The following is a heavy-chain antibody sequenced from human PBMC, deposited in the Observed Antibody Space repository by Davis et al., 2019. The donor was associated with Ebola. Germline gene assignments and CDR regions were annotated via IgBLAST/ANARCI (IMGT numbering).Heavy chain of an antibody. J-gene: IGHJ3*02. V-gene: IGHV3-30-3*01. CDR2: ISYDGNNK. CDR1: GFTFSSYA. Sequence: PGGSLRLSCAASGFTFSSYAIHWVRQAPGKGLEWVAVISYDGNNKYYADSVKGRFTISRDNSKNTLYLQMNSLRAEDTAVYYCARGSSVTARSAFVIWGQGTLVTVSS. D-gene: IGHD2-21*02. CDR3: ARGSSVTARSAFVI.